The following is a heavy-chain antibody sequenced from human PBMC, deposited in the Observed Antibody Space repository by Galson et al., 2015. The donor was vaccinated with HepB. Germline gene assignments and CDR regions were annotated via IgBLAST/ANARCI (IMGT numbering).Heavy chain of an antibody. J-gene: IGHJ4*02. Sequence: SLRLSCAASGFTFSSYSMNWVRQARGMGREWVAVISYDGSNKYYADSVKGRFTISRDNSKNTLYLQMNSLRAEDTAVYYCARDDREWGSGSLEFWGQGTLVTVSS. V-gene: IGHV3-30*03. CDR1: GFTFSSYS. D-gene: IGHD3-10*01. CDR3: ARDDREWGSGSLEF. CDR2: ISYDGSNK.